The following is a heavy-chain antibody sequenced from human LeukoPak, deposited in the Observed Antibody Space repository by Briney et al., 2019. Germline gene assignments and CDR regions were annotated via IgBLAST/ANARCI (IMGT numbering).Heavy chain of an antibody. J-gene: IGHJ4*02. D-gene: IGHD1-7*01. CDR3: AKPLRVNWNYDPFDY. Sequence: SGGSLRLSCAASGFTFSSYGMHWVRQAPGKGLDWVAFIRYDGSNKYYADSVKGRFTISRDNSKNTLYLQMNSLRVEDTAVYYCAKPLRVNWNYDPFDYWGQGTLVTVSS. V-gene: IGHV3-30*02. CDR2: IRYDGSNK. CDR1: GFTFSSYG.